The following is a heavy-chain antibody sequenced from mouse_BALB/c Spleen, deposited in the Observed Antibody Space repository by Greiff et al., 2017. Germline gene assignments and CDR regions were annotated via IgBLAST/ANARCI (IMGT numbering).Heavy chain of an antibody. CDR2: IDPSDSET. J-gene: IGHJ3*01. D-gene: IGHD2-14*01. Sequence: VQLQQPGAELVKPGAPVKLSCKASGYTFTSYWMNWVKQRPGRGLEWIGRIDPSDSETHYNQKFKDKATLTVDKSSSTAYIQLSSLTSEDSAVYYCAAYRYDEFAYWGQGTLVTVSA. CDR1: GYTFTSYW. V-gene: IGHV1-69*02. CDR3: AAYRYDEFAY.